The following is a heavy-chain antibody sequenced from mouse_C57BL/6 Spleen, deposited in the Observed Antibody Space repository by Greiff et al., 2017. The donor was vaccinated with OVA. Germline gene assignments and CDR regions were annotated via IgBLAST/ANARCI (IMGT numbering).Heavy chain of an antibody. CDR3: AREGHYYGSSYFDY. V-gene: IGHV1-55*01. CDR1: GYTFTSYW. CDR2: IYPGSGST. J-gene: IGHJ2*01. Sequence: VQLQQPGAELVKPGASVKMSCKASGYTFTSYWITWVKQRPGQGLEWIGDIYPGSGSTNYNEKFKSKATLTVDTSSSTAYMQLSSLTSEDSAVDYCAREGHYYGSSYFDYWGQGTTLTVSS. D-gene: IGHD1-1*01.